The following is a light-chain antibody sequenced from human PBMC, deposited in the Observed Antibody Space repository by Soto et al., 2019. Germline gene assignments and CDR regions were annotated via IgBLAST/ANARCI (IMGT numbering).Light chain of an antibody. Sequence: QSVLTQPASVSGSPGQSITISCTGTSSDDGGYNYVSWYQQHPGKAPKLMIYEVSNRPSGVSNRFSGSKSGNTASLSISGLQAEDEADYYCSSYTSSSTLGVFGGGTKLTVL. CDR3: SSYTSSSTLGV. CDR1: SSDDGGYNY. V-gene: IGLV2-14*01. CDR2: EVS. J-gene: IGLJ2*01.